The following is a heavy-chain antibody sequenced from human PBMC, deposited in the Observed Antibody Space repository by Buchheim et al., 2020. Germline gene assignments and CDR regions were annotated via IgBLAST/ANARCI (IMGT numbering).Heavy chain of an antibody. CDR1: GFTFSSYE. V-gene: IGHV3-48*03. CDR3: ARGDITMIVVVDFDY. Sequence: EVQLVESGGGLVQPGGSLRLSCAASGFTFSSYEMNWVRQAPGKGLEWVSYISSSGSTIYYADSVKGRFTISRDNAKNSLYLQMNGLRAEDTAVYYCARGDITMIVVVDFDYWGQGTL. J-gene: IGHJ4*02. CDR2: ISSSGSTI. D-gene: IGHD3-22*01.